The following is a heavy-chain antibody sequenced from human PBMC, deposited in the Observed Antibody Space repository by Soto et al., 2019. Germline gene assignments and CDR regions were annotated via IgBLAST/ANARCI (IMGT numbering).Heavy chain of an antibody. Sequence: PSETLSLTCTVSGCSISSSSYYWGWIRQPPGKGLEWIGSIYYSGSTYYNPSLKSRVTISVDTSKNQFSLKLSSVTAADTAVYYCAQLTGTTGGRYYFDYWGQGTLVTVSS. CDR2: IYYSGST. CDR1: GCSISSSSYY. CDR3: AQLTGTTGGRYYFDY. J-gene: IGHJ4*02. D-gene: IGHD1-20*01. V-gene: IGHV4-39*01.